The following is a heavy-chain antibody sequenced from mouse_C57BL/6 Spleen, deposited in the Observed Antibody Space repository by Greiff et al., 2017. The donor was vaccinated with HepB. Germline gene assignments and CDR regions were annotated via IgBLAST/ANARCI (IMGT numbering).Heavy chain of an antibody. CDR1: GFTFSDYG. Sequence: EVKLVESGGGLVKPGGSLKLSCAASGFTFSDYGMHWVRQAPEKGLEWVAYISSGSSTIYYADTVKGRFTISRDNAKNTLFLQMTSLRSEDTAMYYCARNPSYYSNFYAMDYWGQGTSVTVSS. J-gene: IGHJ4*01. CDR2: ISSGSSTI. CDR3: ARNPSYYSNFYAMDY. V-gene: IGHV5-17*01. D-gene: IGHD2-5*01.